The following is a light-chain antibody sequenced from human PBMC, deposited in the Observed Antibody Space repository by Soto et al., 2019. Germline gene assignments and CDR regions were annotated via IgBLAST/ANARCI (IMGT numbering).Light chain of an antibody. CDR2: AAS. V-gene: IGKV1-39*01. Sequence: DIQMTQSPSSLSASVGDRGTITFRSTQSNSSYLNWYQQKPGKAPKLLIYAASSLQSGVPSRFSGSGSGTDFTLTISSLQPEDFATYYCQQSYSTPWTFGQGTKVDI. CDR1: QSNSSY. CDR3: QQSYSTPWT. J-gene: IGKJ1*01.